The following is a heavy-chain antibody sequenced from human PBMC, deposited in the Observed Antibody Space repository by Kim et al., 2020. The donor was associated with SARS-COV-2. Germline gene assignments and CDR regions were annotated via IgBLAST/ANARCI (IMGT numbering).Heavy chain of an antibody. J-gene: IGHJ4*02. V-gene: IGHV6-1*01. CDR2: TYYDSKRKY. CDR3: ARGIHSAFDS. Sequence: SQTLSLTCAISGDSVSSKNVAWNRTRQSPPRRLDWPGRTYYDSKRKYEYGVSVKSRITASPDTSKNQFSLHLNSVTPDDTAVYYCARGIHSAFDSWGQGTLAAVSA. CDR1: GDSVSSKNVA.